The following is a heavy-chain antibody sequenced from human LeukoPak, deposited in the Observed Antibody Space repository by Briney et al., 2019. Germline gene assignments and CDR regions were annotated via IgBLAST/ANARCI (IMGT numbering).Heavy chain of an antibody. CDR2: IYYSGST. Sequence: SETLSLTCAVSGDSISSGGYSWSWIRQPPGKGLEWIGYIYYSGSTYYNPSLKSRVTISVDTSKNQFPLKLSSVTAADTAVYYCARGRTSWGYWGQGTLVTVSS. J-gene: IGHJ4*02. CDR3: ARGRTSWGY. CDR1: GDSISSGGYS. D-gene: IGHD2-2*01. V-gene: IGHV4-30-4*07.